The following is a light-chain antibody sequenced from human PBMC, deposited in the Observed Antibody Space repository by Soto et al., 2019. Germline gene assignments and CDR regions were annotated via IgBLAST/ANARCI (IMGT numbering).Light chain of an antibody. V-gene: IGLV3-21*04. CDR1: NIGGKS. J-gene: IGLJ3*02. CDR3: HVWDSLTDDGV. CDR2: FDS. Sequence: SYELTQPPSVSVAPGKTASITCRGNNIGGKSVHWYQHKPGQAPVLVIYFDSDRPSGIPERLSGSNSGNTATLTISRVEAEDEADYYCHVWDSLTDDGVFGGGTKLTVL.